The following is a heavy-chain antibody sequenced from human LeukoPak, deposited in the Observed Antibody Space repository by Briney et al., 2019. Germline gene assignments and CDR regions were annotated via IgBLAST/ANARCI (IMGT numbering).Heavy chain of an antibody. V-gene: IGHV4-59*08. CDR2: IYYSGST. D-gene: IGHD3-22*01. Sequence: SETLSLTCTVSGGSISSYYWSWIRQPPGKGLEWIGYIYYSGSTNYNPSLKSRVTISVDTSKNQFSLKLSSVTAADTAVYYCAISQGPTMMGYWGQGTLVTVSS. CDR3: AISQGPTMMGY. CDR1: GGSISSYY. J-gene: IGHJ4*02.